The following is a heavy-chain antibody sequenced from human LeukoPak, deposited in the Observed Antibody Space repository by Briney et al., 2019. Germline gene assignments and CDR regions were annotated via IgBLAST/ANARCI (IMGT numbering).Heavy chain of an antibody. CDR2: IYSGGST. Sequence: GGSLRLSCAASGFTVSSNYMSWVRQAPGKGLEWVSVIYSGGSTYYADSVKGRFTISRDNSKNTLYLQMNSLRAEDTAVYYCARVQWLVGRRFDPWGQGTLVTVSS. J-gene: IGHJ5*02. V-gene: IGHV3-66*01. D-gene: IGHD6-19*01. CDR1: GFTVSSNY. CDR3: ARVQWLVGRRFDP.